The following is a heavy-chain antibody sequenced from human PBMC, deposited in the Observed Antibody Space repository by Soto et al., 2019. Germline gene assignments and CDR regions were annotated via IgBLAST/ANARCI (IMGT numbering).Heavy chain of an antibody. Sequence: PGESLKISCQTFGYSFRSYWIGWVRQMPGKGLEWMGIIYPGDSETRYSPSFQGQVTISADKSISTAYLQWSSLKASDTAMYYCVSYLHSNSFNISTVNRYYWGKGTLVSVSS. J-gene: IGHJ4*02. D-gene: IGHD4-4*01. CDR1: GYSFRSYW. CDR2: IYPGDSET. CDR3: VSYLHSNSFNISTVNRYY. V-gene: IGHV5-51*01.